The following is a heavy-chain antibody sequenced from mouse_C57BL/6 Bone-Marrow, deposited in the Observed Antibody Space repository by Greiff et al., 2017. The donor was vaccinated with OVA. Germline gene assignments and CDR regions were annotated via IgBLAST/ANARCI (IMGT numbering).Heavy chain of an antibody. CDR1: GYTFTSYW. J-gene: IGHJ2*01. Sequence: VQLQQSGTVLARPGASVKMSCKTSGYTFTSYWMHWVKQRPGQGLEWIGAIYPGNSDTSYNQKFKGKAKLTAVTSDSTAYMELSSLTNEDSAVYYCTRNYSNENWGQGTTLTVSS. CDR3: TRNYSNEN. D-gene: IGHD2-5*01. CDR2: IYPGNSDT. V-gene: IGHV1-5*01.